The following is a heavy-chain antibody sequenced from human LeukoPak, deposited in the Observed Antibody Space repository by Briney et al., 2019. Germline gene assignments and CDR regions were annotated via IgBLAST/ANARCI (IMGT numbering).Heavy chain of an antibody. CDR1: GFTFSSYG. Sequence: GRSLRLSCAASGFTFSSYGMHWVRQAPGKGLEWVAVIWYDGSNKYYADSVQGRFTISRDNSKNTLYLQMNSLRVEDTAVYYCARALISSSWRTWATYYYYGMDVWGKGTTVTVSS. D-gene: IGHD6-13*01. CDR3: ARALISSSWRTWATYYYYGMDV. V-gene: IGHV3-33*01. CDR2: IWYDGSNK. J-gene: IGHJ6*04.